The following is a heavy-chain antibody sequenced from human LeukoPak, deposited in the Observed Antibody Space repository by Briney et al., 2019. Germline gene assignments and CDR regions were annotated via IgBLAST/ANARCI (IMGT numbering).Heavy chain of an antibody. D-gene: IGHD3-22*01. J-gene: IGHJ4*02. Sequence: SETLSLTCTVSGGSISSGSYYWSWIRQPAGKGLEWIGRINTSGSTNYNPSLKSRATISVDTSKNQFSLKLSSVTAADTAVYYCATTSYYYDSPDYWGQGTLVTVSS. CDR2: INTSGST. V-gene: IGHV4-61*02. CDR3: ATTSYYYDSPDY. CDR1: GGSISSGSYY.